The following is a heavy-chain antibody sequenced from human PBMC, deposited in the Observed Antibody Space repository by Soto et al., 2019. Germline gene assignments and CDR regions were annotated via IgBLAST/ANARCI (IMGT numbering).Heavy chain of an antibody. CDR1: GFTFSSYA. D-gene: IGHD3-9*01. CDR2: ISGSGGST. J-gene: IGHJ4*02. Sequence: GGSLRLSCAASGFTFSSYAMSWVRQAPGKGLEWVSAISGSGGSTYYADSVKGRFTISRDNSKNTLYLKMNSLRAEDTAVYYWAKDREDVLRYFGIIGGGFDYWGQGTLVTVSS. CDR3: AKDREDVLRYFGIIGGGFDY. V-gene: IGHV3-23*01.